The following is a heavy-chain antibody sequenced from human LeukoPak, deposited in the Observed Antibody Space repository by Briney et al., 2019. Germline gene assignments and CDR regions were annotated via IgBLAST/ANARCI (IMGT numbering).Heavy chain of an antibody. CDR2: IYASGGSK. CDR3: AKSSGGNCYRENILH. CDR1: GFTFSNYA. J-gene: IGHJ4*02. D-gene: IGHD2-15*01. V-gene: IGHV3-23*01. Sequence: GGSLRLSCAASGFTFSNYAMSWVRQAPGKGLEWVSGIYASGGSKYTADFVKGRFTSSSDYSKNTLYLQMNSQRAEDTAVYYWAKSSGGNCYRENILHWGQGTLVTVSS.